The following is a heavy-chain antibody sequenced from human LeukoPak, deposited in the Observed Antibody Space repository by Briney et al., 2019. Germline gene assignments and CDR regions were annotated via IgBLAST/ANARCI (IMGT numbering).Heavy chain of an antibody. CDR3: ARDRDDYPYY. J-gene: IGHJ4*02. V-gene: IGHV3-21*01. CDR2: ISNSSSNK. CDR1: GFTFSHCI. D-gene: IGHD4-11*01. Sequence: GVAERLPHAACGFTFSHCILHGVRQPPAKGLEGVSSISNSSSNKHFADALKGRFTISRNNDKNSLPLQTKRMRAEDTAVYYCARDRDDYPYYWGQGTLVTVSS.